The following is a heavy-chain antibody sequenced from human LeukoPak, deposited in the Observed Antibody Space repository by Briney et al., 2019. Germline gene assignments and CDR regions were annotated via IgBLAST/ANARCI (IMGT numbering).Heavy chain of an antibody. CDR1: GYTFTSYY. J-gene: IGHJ4*02. V-gene: IGHV1-2*02. CDR3: AATDYGGDFDY. CDR2: IDPNSGGT. D-gene: IGHD4-23*01. Sequence: GASVKVSCKASGYTFTSYYMHWVRQAPGQGLEWMGWIDPNSGGTNYAQKFQGRVTMTRDTSISTAYMELSRLRSDDTAVYYCAATDYGGDFDYWGQGTLVTVSS.